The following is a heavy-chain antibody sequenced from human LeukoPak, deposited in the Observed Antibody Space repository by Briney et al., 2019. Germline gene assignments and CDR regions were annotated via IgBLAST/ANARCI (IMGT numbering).Heavy chain of an antibody. J-gene: IGHJ4*02. V-gene: IGHV4-59*01. CDR2: IYYSGST. CDR1: GGSISSYY. D-gene: IGHD6-13*01. CDR3: ARGREEDNSSSYYFDY. Sequence: SETLSLTCTVSGGSISSYYWSWIRQPPGKGLEWIGYIYYSGSTSYNPSLKSRVTISVDTSKNQFSLKLSSVTAADTAVYYCARGREEDNSSSYYFDYWGQGTLVTVSS.